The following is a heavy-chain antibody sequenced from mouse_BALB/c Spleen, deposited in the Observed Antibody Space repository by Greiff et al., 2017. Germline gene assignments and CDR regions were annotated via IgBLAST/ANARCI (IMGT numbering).Heavy chain of an antibody. CDR3: TSGYYGAY. J-gene: IGHJ3*01. CDR2: INPSNGGT. D-gene: IGHD2-3*01. Sequence: SGAELVKPGASVKLSCKASGYTFTSYYMYWVKQRPGQGLEWIGEINPSNGGTNFNEKFKSKATLTVDKSSSTAYMQLSSLTSEDSAVYYCTSGYYGAYWGQGTLVTVSA. V-gene: IGHV1S81*02. CDR1: GYTFTSYY.